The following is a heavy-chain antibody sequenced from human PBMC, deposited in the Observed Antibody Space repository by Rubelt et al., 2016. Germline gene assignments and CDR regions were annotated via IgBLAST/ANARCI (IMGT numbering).Heavy chain of an antibody. J-gene: IGHJ6*02. CDR3: ARNGRRGYYGSGSPSPYGMDV. Sequence: PGRGLEWMGWISAYNGNTNYAQKLQGRVTMTTDTSTSTAYMELRSLRSDDTAVYYCARNGRRGYYGSGSPSPYGMDVWGQGTTVTVSS. D-gene: IGHD3-10*01. CDR2: ISAYNGNT. V-gene: IGHV1-18*01.